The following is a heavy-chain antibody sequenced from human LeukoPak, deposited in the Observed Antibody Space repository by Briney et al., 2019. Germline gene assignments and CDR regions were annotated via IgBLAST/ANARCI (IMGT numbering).Heavy chain of an antibody. D-gene: IGHD2-2*01. CDR3: AKVIVVVVPAFFDY. J-gene: IGHJ4*02. CDR1: GFTFSNAW. CDR2: IKSKTDGGTT. Sequence: GGSLRLSCAASGFTFSNAWMSWVRQAPGKGLEWVGRIKSKTDGGTTDYAAPVKGRFTISRDDSKNTLYLQMNSLRAEDTAVYYCAKVIVVVVPAFFDYWGQGTLVTVSS. V-gene: IGHV3-15*01.